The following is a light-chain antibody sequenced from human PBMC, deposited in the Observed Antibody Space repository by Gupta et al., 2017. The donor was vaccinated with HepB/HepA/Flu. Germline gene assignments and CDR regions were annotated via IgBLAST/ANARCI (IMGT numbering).Light chain of an antibody. J-gene: IGKJ1*01. V-gene: IGKV1-5*03. CDR1: QTISNW. Sequence: DIQMTQSPSTLSAFVGDRVTITCRASQTISNWLAWYQQKPGKAPKLLIYETSNLEDGVPSRFSGSGSGTESTLTISSLQPDDFATYYCQYYKGYSWTCGQRTKVEIK. CDR2: ETS. CDR3: QYYKGYSWT.